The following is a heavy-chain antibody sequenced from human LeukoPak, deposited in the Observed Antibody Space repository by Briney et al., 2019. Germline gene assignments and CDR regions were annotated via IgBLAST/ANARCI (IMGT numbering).Heavy chain of an antibody. CDR2: ISSSSSTI. Sequence: GGSLRLSCAASGFTFSTYSMNWVRQAPGKGLEWVSYISSSSSTIYYAGSVKGRFDISRDNVKNSLYLEMNSLREEYSGVYYCAIAWEYWGQGTLVTVSS. CDR1: GFTFSTYS. D-gene: IGHD1-26*01. J-gene: IGHJ4*02. CDR3: AIAWEY. V-gene: IGHV3-48*02.